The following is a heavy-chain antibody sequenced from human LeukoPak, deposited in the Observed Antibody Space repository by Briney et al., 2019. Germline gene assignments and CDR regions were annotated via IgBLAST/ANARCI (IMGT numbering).Heavy chain of an antibody. CDR2: ISSSGSTI. CDR3: ASEPYYYGMDV. Sequence: GGSLRLSCAASGFTFSSYEMNWVRQAPGKGLEWVSYISSSGSTIYYADSVKGRFTISRDNAKNSLYLQMNSLRAEDTAVYYCASEPYYYGMDVWGQGTTVTVSS. J-gene: IGHJ6*02. V-gene: IGHV3-48*03. CDR1: GFTFSSYE.